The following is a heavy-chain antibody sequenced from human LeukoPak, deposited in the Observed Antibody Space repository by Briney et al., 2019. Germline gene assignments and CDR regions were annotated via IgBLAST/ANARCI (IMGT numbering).Heavy chain of an antibody. D-gene: IGHD6-13*01. CDR3: ARDSSSSWYGRMV. J-gene: IGHJ4*02. CDR2: IYYSGST. V-gene: IGHV4-30-4*01. CDR1: GGSISSGDYY. Sequence: SQTLSLTCTVSGGSISSGDYYWSWIRQPPGKGLEWIGYIYYSGSTYYNPSLKSRVTISVDTSKNQFSLKLSSVTAADTAVYYCARDSSSSWYGRMVWGQGTLVTVSS.